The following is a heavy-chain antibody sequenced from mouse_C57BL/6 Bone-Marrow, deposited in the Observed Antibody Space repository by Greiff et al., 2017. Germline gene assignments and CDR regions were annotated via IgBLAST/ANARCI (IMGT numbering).Heavy chain of an antibody. CDR1: GYTFTDHT. J-gene: IGHJ2*01. D-gene: IGHD1-1*01. CDR2: IYPRDGST. CDR3: ARKISYCSSYPFDY. V-gene: IGHV1-78*01. Sequence: QVQLKESDAELVKPGASVKISCKVSGYTFTDHTIHWMKQRPEQGLEWIGYIYPRDGSTKYNEKFKGKDTLTADKSSSTAYMQPHSLTSSDSAVYFCARKISYCSSYPFDYWGQGTTLTVSS.